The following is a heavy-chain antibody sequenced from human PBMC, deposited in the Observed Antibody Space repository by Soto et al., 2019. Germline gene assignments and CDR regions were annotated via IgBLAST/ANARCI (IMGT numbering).Heavy chain of an antibody. CDR2: ISYDGSNK. Sequence: GGSLRLSCAASGLTFITYDMHWVRQAPGKGLEWVAVISYDGSNKYYADSVKGRFTISRDNSKNTLYPQMNSLRAEDTAVFYCAKVRRITGTANYWYFDLWGRGALVTVSS. CDR3: AKVRRITGTANYWYFDL. D-gene: IGHD1-7*01. J-gene: IGHJ2*01. CDR1: GLTFITYD. V-gene: IGHV3-30*18.